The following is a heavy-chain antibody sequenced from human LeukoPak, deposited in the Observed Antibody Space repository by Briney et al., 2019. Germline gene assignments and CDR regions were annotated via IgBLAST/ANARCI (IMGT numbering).Heavy chain of an antibody. Sequence: SETLSLTCTVSGGSIGSYYWNWIRQAPGKGLEWIGYIHYSGSTNHNSSLKSRVTLSVDTSRNQYSLKLSSVTAADTAVYYCARDRVAGGFDYWGQGTLVTVSS. CDR1: GGSIGSYY. D-gene: IGHD6-19*01. V-gene: IGHV4-59*01. CDR3: ARDRVAGGFDY. J-gene: IGHJ4*02. CDR2: IHYSGST.